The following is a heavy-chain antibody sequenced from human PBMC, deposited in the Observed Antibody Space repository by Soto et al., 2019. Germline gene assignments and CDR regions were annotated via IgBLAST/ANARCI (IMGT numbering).Heavy chain of an antibody. Sequence: QVQWVQSGTDVKKPGASVTVSCKASGGTCNTYTFSWVRQAPGQGLEWMGSIIPIFGTTHYAQSFQGRLSITADQSSTTTYMELRSLPSHDPALSYCGRIPRYSFTTSDPLDNWGQGTLVTVSP. D-gene: IGHD1-26*01. J-gene: IGHJ1*01. CDR1: GGTCNTYT. CDR2: IIPIFGTT. CDR3: GRIPRYSFTTSDPLDN. V-gene: IGHV1-69*01.